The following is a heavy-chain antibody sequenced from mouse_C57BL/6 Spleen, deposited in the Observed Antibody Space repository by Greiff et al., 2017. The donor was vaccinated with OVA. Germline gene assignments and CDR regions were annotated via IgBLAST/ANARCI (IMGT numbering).Heavy chain of an antibody. D-gene: IGHD2-3*01. CDR1: GYTFTSYW. CDR2: IDPSDSYT. V-gene: IGHV1-50*01. J-gene: IGHJ4*01. Sequence: VQLQQPGAELVKPGASVKLSCKASGYTFTSYWMQWVKQRPGQGLEWIGEIDPSDSYTNYNQKFKGKATLTVDTSSSTAYMQLSSLTSEDSAVYYCARFDGNYAMDYWGQGTSVTVSS. CDR3: ARFDGNYAMDY.